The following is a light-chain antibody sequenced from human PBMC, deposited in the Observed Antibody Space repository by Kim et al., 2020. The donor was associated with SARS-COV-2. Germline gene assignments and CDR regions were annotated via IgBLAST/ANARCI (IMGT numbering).Light chain of an antibody. CDR1: QSFSSN. Sequence: SVCPRERPTLSCGARQSFSSNLAWYQQTPGQAHRLLIYGASTRATGIPARFSGSGSGTEFTLTISSLQSEDFAVYYCQQYNNWSYTFGQGTKLEI. V-gene: IGKV3-15*01. CDR2: GAS. J-gene: IGKJ2*01. CDR3: QQYNNWSYT.